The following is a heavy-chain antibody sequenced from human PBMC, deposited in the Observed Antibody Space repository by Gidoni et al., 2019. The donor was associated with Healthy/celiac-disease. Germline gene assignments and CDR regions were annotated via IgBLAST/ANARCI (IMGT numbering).Heavy chain of an antibody. Sequence: TCAVYGGSFSGYYWSWIRQPPGKGLEWNGESNHRGSTNYNPSLKRRVTISVDTSKNQFSMKLSSVTAADTAVSSCARVHLRGFCVVRAGAFDIWGQGTMVTVSS. J-gene: IGHJ3*02. CDR1: GGSFSGYY. V-gene: IGHV4-34*01. CDR3: ARVHLRGFCVVRAGAFDI. D-gene: IGHD3-3*01. CDR2: SNHRGST.